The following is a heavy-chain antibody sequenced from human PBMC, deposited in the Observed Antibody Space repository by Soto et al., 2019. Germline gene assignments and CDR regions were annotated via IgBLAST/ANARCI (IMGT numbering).Heavy chain of an antibody. D-gene: IGHD3-16*02. V-gene: IGHV3-30*03. J-gene: IGHJ4*02. CDR2: ISYDGSNK. Sequence: QVQLVESGGGVVQPGRSLRLSCAASGFTFSSYGMHWVRQAPGKGLEWVAVISYDGSNKYYADSVKGRFTISRDNSKNTLYLQMNSLRAEDTAVYYCARGVSYRWVYWGQGTLVTVSS. CDR3: ARGVSYRWVY. CDR1: GFTFSSYG.